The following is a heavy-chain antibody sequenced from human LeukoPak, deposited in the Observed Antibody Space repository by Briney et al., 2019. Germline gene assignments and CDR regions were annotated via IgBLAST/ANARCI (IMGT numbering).Heavy chain of an antibody. J-gene: IGHJ4*02. CDR3: VRQYSYDSSGYYPWDY. CDR1: GFTFSSYS. CDR2: INSDGSST. Sequence: HSGGSLRLSCAASGFTFSSYSMNWVRQAPGKGLVWVSRINSDGSSTTYADSVKGRFTISRDNAKNTLYLQMNSLRAEDTAMYYCVRQYSYDSSGYYPWDYWGQGTLVTVSS. D-gene: IGHD3-22*01. V-gene: IGHV3-74*01.